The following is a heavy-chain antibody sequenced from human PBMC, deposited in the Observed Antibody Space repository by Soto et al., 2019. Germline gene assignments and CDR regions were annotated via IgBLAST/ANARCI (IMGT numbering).Heavy chain of an antibody. Sequence: SETLSLTCTVSGGSITSYYWTWIRQPPGRGPEWIGYIYHSGSTNYNPSLKSRVTISVDTSMNQFSLKLNSVTAADTAVYYCARARRSQYYYYGMDVWGPGTTVTVSS. CDR3: ARARRSQYYYYGMDV. CDR1: GGSITSYY. CDR2: IYHSGST. V-gene: IGHV4-59*01. J-gene: IGHJ6*02.